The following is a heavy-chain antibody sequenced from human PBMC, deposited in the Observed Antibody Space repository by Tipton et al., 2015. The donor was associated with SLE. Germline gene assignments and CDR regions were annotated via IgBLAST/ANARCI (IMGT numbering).Heavy chain of an antibody. J-gene: IGHJ5*02. CDR1: GGSFSGYY. CDR2: INHSGST. D-gene: IGHD2-15*01. CDR3: AKGGGGGSCPS. Sequence: TLSLTCAVYGGSFSGYYWSWIRQPPGKGLEWIGEINHSGSTNYNPSLKSRVTISVDTSKNQFSLKLSSVTAADTAVYYCAKGGGGGSCPSWGQGTLVTVSS. V-gene: IGHV4-34*01.